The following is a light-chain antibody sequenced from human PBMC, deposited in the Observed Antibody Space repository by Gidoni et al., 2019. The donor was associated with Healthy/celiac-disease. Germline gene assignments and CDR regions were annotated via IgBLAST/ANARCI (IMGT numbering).Light chain of an antibody. J-gene: IGKJ2*01. Sequence: IVMTQSPLSLPVTPGEPASISCRSSQSLLYSNGYNYLDWYLQKPGQSPQLLIYLGSNRASGVPDRFSGSGSGTDFTLKISRVEAEDVGVYYCMQALQTPPTFGQGTKLEIK. CDR1: QSLLYSNGYNY. CDR2: LGS. CDR3: MQALQTPPT. V-gene: IGKV2-28*01.